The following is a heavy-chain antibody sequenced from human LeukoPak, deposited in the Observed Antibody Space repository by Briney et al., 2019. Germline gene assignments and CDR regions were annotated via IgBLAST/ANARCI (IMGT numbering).Heavy chain of an antibody. CDR1: GFTVSSDS. CDR3: ASTSLWFGEAYVDY. J-gene: IGHJ4*02. CDR2: ISYDGSNK. Sequence: PGGSLRLSCTVSGFTVSSDSMSWVRQAPGKGLEWVAVISYDGSNKYYADSVKGRFTISRDNSKNTLYLQMNSLRAEDTAVYYCASTSLWFGEAYVDYWGQGTLVTVSS. D-gene: IGHD3-10*01. V-gene: IGHV3-30*04.